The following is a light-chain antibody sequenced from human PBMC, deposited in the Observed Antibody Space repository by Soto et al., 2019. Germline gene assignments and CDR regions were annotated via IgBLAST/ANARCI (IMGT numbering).Light chain of an antibody. CDR2: DTS. J-gene: IGKJ1*01. CDR1: QTISIW. Sequence: DIHMTQSPSTLSGSVGDRVTITCRASQTISIWLAWYKQKPGRAPNLLIYDTSTLQSGVPSRFSGSGSGTDFTLTIRSLKHEDFATDYCQQSYYNPTFGQGTKVDIK. V-gene: IGKV1-39*01. CDR3: QQSYYNPT.